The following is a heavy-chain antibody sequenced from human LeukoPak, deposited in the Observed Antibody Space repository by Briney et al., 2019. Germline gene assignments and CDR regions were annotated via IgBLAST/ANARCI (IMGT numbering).Heavy chain of an antibody. V-gene: IGHV3-33*01. CDR2: IWYDGSNK. J-gene: IGHJ4*02. CDR3: ARTYSGYDSSLRY. CDR1: GFTFSSYG. Sequence: GGSLRLSGAASGFTFSSYGMHWVRQAPGKGLEWVAVIWYDGSNKYYADSVKGRFTISRDNSRNTLYLQMNSLRAEDTAVYYCARTYSGYDSSLRYWGQGTLVAVSS. D-gene: IGHD5-12*01.